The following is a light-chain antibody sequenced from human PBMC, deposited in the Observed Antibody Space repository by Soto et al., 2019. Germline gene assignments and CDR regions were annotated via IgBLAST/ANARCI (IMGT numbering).Light chain of an antibody. J-gene: IGKJ3*01. CDR1: RDISNY. CDR2: AAS. V-gene: IGKV1-27*01. CDR3: QNYNSAPFT. Sequence: DIQMTQSPSSLSASVGDRVTITCRASRDISNYLAWYQQKPGKVPKLLIYAASTLQSGVPSRFSGSGSGTDFTLTISSLQPEDIATYYCQNYNSAPFTFGPGTNVNIK.